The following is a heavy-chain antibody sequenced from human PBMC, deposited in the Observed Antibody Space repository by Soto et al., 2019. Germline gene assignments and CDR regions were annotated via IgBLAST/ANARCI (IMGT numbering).Heavy chain of an antibody. Sequence: EASVKVSCKASGYTFTSYDINWVRQATGQGLEWMGWMNPNSGNTGYAQKFQGRVTMTRNTSTSTAYMELSSLRSEDTAVYYCARPKGDSFGELFPGYYYYGMDVWGQGTTVTVSS. CDR2: MNPNSGNT. CDR3: ARPKGDSFGELFPGYYYYGMDV. CDR1: GYTFTSYD. D-gene: IGHD3-10*01. V-gene: IGHV1-8*01. J-gene: IGHJ6*02.